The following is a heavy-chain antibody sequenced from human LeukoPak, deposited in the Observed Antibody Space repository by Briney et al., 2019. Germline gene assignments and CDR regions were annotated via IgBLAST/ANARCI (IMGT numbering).Heavy chain of an antibody. Sequence: GGSLRLSCAASGFTVSSNYMSWVRQAPGKELEWVSVIYSGGSTYYADSVKGRFTISRDNSKNTLYLQMNSLRAEDTAVYYCARSLAVAGEDYWGQGTLVTVSS. V-gene: IGHV3-66*02. CDR2: IYSGGST. D-gene: IGHD6-19*01. J-gene: IGHJ4*02. CDR1: GFTVSSNY. CDR3: ARSLAVAGEDY.